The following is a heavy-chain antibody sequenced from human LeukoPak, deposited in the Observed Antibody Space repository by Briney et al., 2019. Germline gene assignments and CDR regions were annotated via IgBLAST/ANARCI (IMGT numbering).Heavy chain of an antibody. CDR3: ARDGNNWNVDY. J-gene: IGHJ4*02. CDR2: SNPNSDCT. V-gene: IGHV1-46*01. CDR1: GYTFTSYH. Sequence: ASVKVSCKASGYTFTSYHMHWVRQAPGQGLEWMGISNPNSDCTNYAEKFQGRVTMTRDTSTSTVYMELSSLRSEDTAVYYCARDGNNWNVDYWGQGTLVTVSS. D-gene: IGHD1-20*01.